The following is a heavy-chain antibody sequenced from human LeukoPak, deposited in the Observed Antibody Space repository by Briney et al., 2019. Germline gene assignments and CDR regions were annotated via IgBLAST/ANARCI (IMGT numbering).Heavy chain of an antibody. D-gene: IGHD4-23*01. CDR2: INPNSGGT. V-gene: IGHV1-2*02. CDR3: ARGDYGGNSGNY. Sequence: ASVKVSCKASGYXFTGYYIHWVRQAPGQGLEWMGWINPNSGGTNYAQKFQGRVTMTRDTSIGTAYMELSRLRSDDTAVYYCARGDYGGNSGNYWGQGTLVTVSS. J-gene: IGHJ4*02. CDR1: GYXFTGYY.